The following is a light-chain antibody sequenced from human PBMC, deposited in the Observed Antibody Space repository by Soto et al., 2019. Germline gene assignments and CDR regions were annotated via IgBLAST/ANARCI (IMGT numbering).Light chain of an antibody. Sequence: EIVLTQSPGTLSLSPGERATLSCRASQSVGRDYLAWYQQKPGQAPRPVIYNASNRASGIPDRFSGSGSGTDFTLTISRLEPEDFAVYYCHQYAYAPWTFGQGTKVDIK. J-gene: IGKJ1*01. CDR2: NAS. CDR3: HQYAYAPWT. CDR1: QSVGRDY. V-gene: IGKV3-20*01.